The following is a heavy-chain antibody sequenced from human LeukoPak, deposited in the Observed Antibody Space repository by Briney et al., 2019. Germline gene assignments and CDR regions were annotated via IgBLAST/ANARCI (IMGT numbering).Heavy chain of an antibody. V-gene: IGHV4-39*07. CDR3: ARDSSGYYYGVNSDAFDI. CDR2: IYYSGST. CDR1: GGSISSSSYY. J-gene: IGHJ3*02. D-gene: IGHD3-22*01. Sequence: SETLSLTCTVSGGSISSSSYYWGWIRQPPGKGLEWIGSIYYSGSTYYNPSHKSRVTISVDTSKNQFSLKLSSVTAADTAVYYCARDSSGYYYGVNSDAFDIWGQGTMVTVSS.